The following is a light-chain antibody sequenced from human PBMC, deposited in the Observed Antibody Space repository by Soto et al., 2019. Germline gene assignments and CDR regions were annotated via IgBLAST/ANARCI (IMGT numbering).Light chain of an antibody. CDR3: QQYGSSPPWT. Sequence: EIVLTQPPGTLSLSPGERATLSCRASQGIISTFLAWYQQKPGQPPRLLMYGTSNRATGIPDRFSGSGSGTDFTLTISRLEPEDFAIYYCQQYGSSPPWTFGQGTKVDIK. CDR1: QGIISTF. CDR2: GTS. J-gene: IGKJ1*01. V-gene: IGKV3-20*01.